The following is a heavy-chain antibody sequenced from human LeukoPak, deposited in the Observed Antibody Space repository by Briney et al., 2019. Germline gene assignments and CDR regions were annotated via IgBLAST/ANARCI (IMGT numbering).Heavy chain of an antibody. CDR3: ASEGNPHWNYAYY. J-gene: IGHJ4*02. CDR2: IDHSGST. D-gene: IGHD1-7*01. CDR1: GGSFSGYY. V-gene: IGHV4-34*01. Sequence: SETLSLTCAVYGGSFSGYYWSWIRQPPGKGLEWIGEIDHSGSTNYNPSLKSRVTISVDTSKNQFSLKLSSVTAADTAVYYCASEGNPHWNYAYYWGQGTLVTVSS.